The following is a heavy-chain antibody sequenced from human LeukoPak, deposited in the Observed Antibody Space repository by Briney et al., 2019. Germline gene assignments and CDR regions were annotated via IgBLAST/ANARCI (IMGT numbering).Heavy chain of an antibody. CDR2: INPNSGGT. Sequence: ASVRVSCKASGGTFSSYAISWVRQAPGQGLEWMGWINPNSGGTNYAQKFQGRVTMTRDTSISTAYMELSRLRSDDTAVYYCARPRIAAAGTGYFDYWGQGTLVTVSS. D-gene: IGHD6-13*01. CDR1: GGTFSSYA. CDR3: ARPRIAAAGTGYFDY. J-gene: IGHJ4*02. V-gene: IGHV1-2*02.